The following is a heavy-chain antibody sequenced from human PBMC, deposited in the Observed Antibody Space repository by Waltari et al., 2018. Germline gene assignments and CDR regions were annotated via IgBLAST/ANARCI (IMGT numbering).Heavy chain of an antibody. CDR3: AAIAAQGVX. CDR2: IYYSGSA. Sequence: LQESGPXLVXXSETLSXTCTXSGDSLGNXPLYWGWIRQSPGKGLEWIGSIYYSGSAYYNSSXKSRVTLSVDTSTNQFFXKVTSVTAXDTAVXYCAAIAAQGVXWGQGTLVSVSS. J-gene: IGHJ1*01. D-gene: IGHD6-6*01. V-gene: IGHV4-39*01. CDR1: GDSLGNXPLY.